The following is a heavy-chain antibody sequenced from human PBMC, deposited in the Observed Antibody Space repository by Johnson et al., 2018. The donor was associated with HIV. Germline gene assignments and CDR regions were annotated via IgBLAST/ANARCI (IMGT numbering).Heavy chain of an antibody. CDR1: GFTFDDYG. CDR2: MHWNGGST. D-gene: IGHD2-21*01. V-gene: IGHV3-20*04. Sequence: VQLVESGGRVVRPGESLRLSCAASGFTFDDYGMSWVRQAPGKGLEWVSGMHWNGGSTGYADSGMGRFTISRDKAKNYLDLQMNSLRAEDTALYYCARDAYTSDACDIWGQGTMVTVSS. CDR3: ARDAYTSDACDI. J-gene: IGHJ3*02.